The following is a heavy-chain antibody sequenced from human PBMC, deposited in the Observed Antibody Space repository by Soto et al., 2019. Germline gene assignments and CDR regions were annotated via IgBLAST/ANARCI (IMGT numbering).Heavy chain of an antibody. CDR2: ISGGGDGT. J-gene: IGHJ3*02. D-gene: IGHD2-15*01. CDR1: GFTFSSYA. Sequence: EVQLLESGGGLVQPGGSLRLSCAASGFTFSSYAMSWVRQAPGKGLEWVSTISGGGDGTYYADSVKGRFTISRDNSRNTVYLQMNSLRAEDTAVYYCAEKGLCSITTYCSGGDCHDACDIWGEGTMVTVSS. CDR3: AEKGLCSITTYCSGGDCHDACDI. V-gene: IGHV3-23*01.